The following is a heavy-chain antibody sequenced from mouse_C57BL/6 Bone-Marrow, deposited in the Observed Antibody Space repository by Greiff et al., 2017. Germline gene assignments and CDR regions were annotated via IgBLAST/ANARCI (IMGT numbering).Heavy chain of an antibody. CDR1: GYTFTSYW. Sequence: QVQLQQPGAELVKPGASVKLSCKASGYTFTSYWMQWVKQRPGQGLEWIGEIDPSDSYTNYNQKFKGKATLTVDTSSSTAYMQLSRLTSEDSAVYYCASYYGSSYWYFDVWGTGTTVTVSS. V-gene: IGHV1-50*01. J-gene: IGHJ1*03. CDR2: IDPSDSYT. CDR3: ASYYGSSYWYFDV. D-gene: IGHD1-1*01.